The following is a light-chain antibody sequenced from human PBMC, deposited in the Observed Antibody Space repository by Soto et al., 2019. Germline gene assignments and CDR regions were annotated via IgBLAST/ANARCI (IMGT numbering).Light chain of an antibody. CDR1: QSVTSRY. CDR3: QQYSTLPHT. Sequence: ENVLTQSPGTLSLSPGEGATLSCRATQSVTSRYFAWYQQKPGQAPRLLIYGISSRATDIPGRFSGSGSGTDYTLTISRLEPEDFGVYYCQQYSTLPHTFGQGTKLEVK. V-gene: IGKV3-20*01. CDR2: GIS. J-gene: IGKJ2*01.